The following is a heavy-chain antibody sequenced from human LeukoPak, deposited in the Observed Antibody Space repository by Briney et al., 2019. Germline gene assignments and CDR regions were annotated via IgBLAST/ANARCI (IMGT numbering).Heavy chain of an antibody. CDR1: GFTFSSYA. CDR3: ARDYRTNGLIDY. V-gene: IGHV3-7*01. D-gene: IGHD2-8*01. J-gene: IGHJ4*02. Sequence: GGSLRLSCAASGFTFSSYAMSWVRQAPGKGLEWVANIKQDGSEKYYVDSVKGRFTISRDNAKNSLYLQMNSLRAEDTAVYYCARDYRTNGLIDYWGQGTLVTVSS. CDR2: IKQDGSEK.